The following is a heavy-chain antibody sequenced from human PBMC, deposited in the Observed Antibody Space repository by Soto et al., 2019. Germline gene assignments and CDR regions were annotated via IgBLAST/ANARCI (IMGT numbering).Heavy chain of an antibody. V-gene: IGHV1-69*01. CDR2: SIPIFGTA. Sequence: QVQLVQSGAEVKKPGSSVKVSCKASGGTFNNYPITWVRQAPGEGLEGRGGSIPIFGTANYAQKFQGRVTISVDESTSTAYMELSSLRSEDTAVYYCARGRGYSGDDHYYYFDMDVWGQGTTVTVSS. D-gene: IGHD5-12*01. CDR1: GGTFNNYP. J-gene: IGHJ6*02. CDR3: ARGRGYSGDDHYYYFDMDV.